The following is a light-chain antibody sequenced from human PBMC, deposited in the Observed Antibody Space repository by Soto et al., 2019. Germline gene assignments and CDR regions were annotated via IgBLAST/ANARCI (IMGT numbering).Light chain of an antibody. Sequence: QTVVTQEPSFSVSPGGTVTLTCGLSSGSVSTSYYPSWYQQTPGQAPRTFIDSTNTRSSGVPDRFSGSILGNKAALTITGAQADDESDYYCVLYMGSGIRVFGGGTKLTVL. V-gene: IGLV8-61*01. CDR1: SGSVSTSYY. CDR2: STN. J-gene: IGLJ3*02. CDR3: VLYMGSGIRV.